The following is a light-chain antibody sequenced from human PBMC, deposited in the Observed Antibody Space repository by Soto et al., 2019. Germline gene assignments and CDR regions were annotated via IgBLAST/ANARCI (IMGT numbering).Light chain of an antibody. CDR3: CSYAGSSTVV. CDR1: SSDVGSYNL. V-gene: IGLV2-23*01. CDR2: EGS. J-gene: IGLJ2*01. Sequence: QSVLTQPASVSGSPGQSITISCTGTSSDVGSYNLVSWYQQHPGKAPKLMIYEGSKRPSGVSNRFSGSQSGNTASLTLSGLQAEDEADYYCCSYAGSSTVVFGGGTKLTVL.